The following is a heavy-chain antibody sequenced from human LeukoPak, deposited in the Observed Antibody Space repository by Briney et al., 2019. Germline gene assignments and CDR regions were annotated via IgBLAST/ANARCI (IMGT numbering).Heavy chain of an antibody. D-gene: IGHD3-3*01. CDR2: FDPEDGET. V-gene: IGHV1-24*01. CDR3: ATFNPVLRSMDV. Sequence: PSVKVSCKVSGYTLTELSMHWVRQAPGKGLEWMGGFDPEDGETIYAQKFQGRVTMTEDTSTDTAYMELSSLRSEDTAVYYCATFNPVLRSMDVWGKGTTVTVSS. CDR1: GYTLTELS. J-gene: IGHJ6*04.